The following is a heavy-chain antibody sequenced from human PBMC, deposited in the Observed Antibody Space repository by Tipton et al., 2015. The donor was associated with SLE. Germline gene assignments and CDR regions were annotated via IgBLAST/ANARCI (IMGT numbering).Heavy chain of an antibody. Sequence: TLSLTCTVSGGSISSYYWSWIRQPPGKGLEWIGYIYYSGSTNYNPSLKSRVTISVDTSKNQFSLKLSSVTAADTAVYYCARDEGRGSSSQRAFDIWGQGTMATVSS. CDR3: ARDEGRGSSSQRAFDI. CDR2: IYYSGST. J-gene: IGHJ3*02. CDR1: GGSISSYY. D-gene: IGHD6-6*01. V-gene: IGHV4-59*01.